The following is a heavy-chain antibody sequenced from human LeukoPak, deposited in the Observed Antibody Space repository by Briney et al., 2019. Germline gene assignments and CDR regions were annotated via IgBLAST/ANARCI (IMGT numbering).Heavy chain of an antibody. V-gene: IGHV3-43*02. J-gene: IGHJ4*02. CDR3: AKDISGPLGYYFDH. CDR1: GFTFHDYT. Sequence: PGGSLRLSCAASGFTFHDYTIHWVRQAPGKGLEWVSLISGDGNRTYYADSVKGRFTISRDNSKNSLFLQMNLLSTEDTALYYCAKDISGPLGYYFDHWGQGTLVTVSS. CDR2: ISGDGNRT. D-gene: IGHD3-3*02.